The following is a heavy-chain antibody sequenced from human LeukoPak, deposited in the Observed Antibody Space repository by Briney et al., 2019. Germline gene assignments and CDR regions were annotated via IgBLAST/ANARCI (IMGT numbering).Heavy chain of an antibody. V-gene: IGHV4-59*12. CDR3: AREGTARSYYYYMDV. Sequence: PSETLSLTCTVSGGSISSYYWSWIRQPPGKGLEWIGNIYHSGSTYYNPSLKSRVSISVDTSKNHFSLDLSSVTAADSAVYYCAREGTARSYYYYMDVWGKGTTVTVSS. J-gene: IGHJ6*03. CDR2: IYHSGST. CDR1: GGSISSYY. D-gene: IGHD6-6*01.